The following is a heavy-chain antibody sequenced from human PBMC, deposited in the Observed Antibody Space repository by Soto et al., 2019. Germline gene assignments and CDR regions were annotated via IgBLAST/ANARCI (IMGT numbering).Heavy chain of an antibody. D-gene: IGHD4-17*01. CDR3: ARSDTVTTGLGHDAFDI. Sequence: QVQLQESGPGLVKPSQTLSLTCTVSGGSISSGGYYWSWLRQHPGKVLEWSGYIYYSGSTYYNPSLKSRVTISVDTSKNQFSLKLSSVTAADTAVYYCARSDTVTTGLGHDAFDIWGQGTMVTVSS. V-gene: IGHV4-31*03. J-gene: IGHJ3*02. CDR1: GGSISSGGYY. CDR2: IYYSGST.